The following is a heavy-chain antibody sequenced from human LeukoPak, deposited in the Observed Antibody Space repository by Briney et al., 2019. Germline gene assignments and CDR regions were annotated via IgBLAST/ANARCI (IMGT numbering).Heavy chain of an antibody. CDR2: INSDGSST. CDR1: GFTFSSYW. V-gene: IGHV3-74*01. Sequence: GGSLILSCAASGFTFSSYWMHWVRQAPGKGLVWVSRINSDGSSTSYADSVKGRFTISRDNAKNTLYLQMNSLRAEDTAVYYCARANYYGSGRAAFDIWGQGTMVTVSS. J-gene: IGHJ3*02. CDR3: ARANYYGSGRAAFDI. D-gene: IGHD3-10*01.